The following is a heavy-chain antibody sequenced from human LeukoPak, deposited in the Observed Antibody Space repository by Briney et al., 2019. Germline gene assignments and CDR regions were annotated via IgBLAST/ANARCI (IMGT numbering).Heavy chain of an antibody. J-gene: IGHJ4*02. CDR3: AKDRIGLDY. CDR1: GFTFSSYG. CDR2: ISYDGSNK. V-gene: IGHV3-30*18. Sequence: GGSLRLSCAASGFTFSSYGMHWVRQAPGKGLEWVAVISYDGSNKYYAASVKGRFTISRDNSKNTLYLQMNSLRAEDTAVYYCAKDRIGLDYWGQGTLVTVSS. D-gene: IGHD2/OR15-2a*01.